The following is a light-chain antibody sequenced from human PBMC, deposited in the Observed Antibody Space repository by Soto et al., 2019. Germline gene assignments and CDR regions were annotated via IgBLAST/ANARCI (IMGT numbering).Light chain of an antibody. CDR2: DAS. CDR3: QQSYNSPLT. Sequence: IQMTQTPPSLSASVGDRVTLTCRQRQTMGSYVNWYRQKSGAAPELLIYDASTWQSGIPARFRGGASGTDFTLTISSLQLDDFATYYCQQSYNSPLTFGQGTKVDI. J-gene: IGKJ1*01. V-gene: IGKV1-39*01. CDR1: QTMGSY.